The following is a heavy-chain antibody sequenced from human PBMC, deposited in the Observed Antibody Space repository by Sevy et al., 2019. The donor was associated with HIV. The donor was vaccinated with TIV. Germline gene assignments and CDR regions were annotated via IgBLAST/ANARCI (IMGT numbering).Heavy chain of an antibody. Sequence: GGSLRLSCAASGFRFGSFAMIWVRQAPGKGLEWVSEICGGDGSTYYADSVKGRFTISRDNSKNTVYLQMSSLRAEDTALCYCAKGCHSDYFVADTLDIWGQGTMVTVSS. J-gene: IGHJ3*02. CDR2: ICGGDGST. CDR1: GFRFGSFA. CDR3: AKGCHSDYFVADTLDI. D-gene: IGHD3-22*01. V-gene: IGHV3-23*01.